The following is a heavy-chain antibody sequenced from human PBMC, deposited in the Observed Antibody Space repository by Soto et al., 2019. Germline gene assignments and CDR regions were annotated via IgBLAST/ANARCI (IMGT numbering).Heavy chain of an antibody. Sequence: GASVKVSCKASGGTFSSYAISWVRQAPGQGLEWMGGIIPIFGTANYAQKFQGRVTITADESTSTAYMELSSLRSEDTAVYYCARGVTPLDRRYSNHNWFDPWGQGTLVTVSS. D-gene: IGHD3-16*02. CDR3: ARGVTPLDRRYSNHNWFDP. V-gene: IGHV1-69*13. CDR2: IIPIFGTA. CDR1: GGTFSSYA. J-gene: IGHJ5*02.